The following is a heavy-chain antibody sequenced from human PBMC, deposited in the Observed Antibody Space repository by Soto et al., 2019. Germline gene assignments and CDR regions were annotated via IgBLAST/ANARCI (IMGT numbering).Heavy chain of an antibody. CDR1: GGSFSCYY. CDR2: INHSGST. J-gene: IGHJ5*02. Sequence: SETLSLTCAVYGGSFSCYYWSWIRQPPGKGLEWIGEINHSGSTNYNPSLKSRVTISVDTSKNQFSLKLSSVTAADTAVYYCARGPTLGYCTNGVCYPFDPWGQGTLVTVSS. V-gene: IGHV4-34*01. CDR3: ARGPTLGYCTNGVCYPFDP. D-gene: IGHD2-8*01.